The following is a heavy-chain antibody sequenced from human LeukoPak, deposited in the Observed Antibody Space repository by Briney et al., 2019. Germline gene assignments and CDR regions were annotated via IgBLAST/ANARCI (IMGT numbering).Heavy chain of an antibody. CDR1: GYTFTGYY. V-gene: IGHV1-2*02. D-gene: IGHD2-15*01. Sequence: GGSVKFSCKASGYTFTGYYMHWVRQAPGQGLEWMGWINPNSGGTNYAQKFQGRVSMTRDTSISTAYMELNRLRSDDTAIYYCARDGGEKSFDSWGQGALVTVSS. CDR2: INPNSGGT. J-gene: IGHJ4*02. CDR3: ARDGGEKSFDS.